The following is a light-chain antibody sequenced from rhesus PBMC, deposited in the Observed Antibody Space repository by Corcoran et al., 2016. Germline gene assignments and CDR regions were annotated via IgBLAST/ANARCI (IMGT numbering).Light chain of an antibody. CDR2: YAS. CDR3: QQYNNWWT. V-gene: IGKV3-35*01. J-gene: IGKJ1*01. CDR1: QSGSNN. Sequence: EIVMTQSPATLSLSPGERATLSCRASQSGSNNLAWNQQKPGQAPRLLIDYASNRATGIPDRFSGSGSGTDFTLPISSLGSEGVGIYDCQQYNNWWTVGQGTKVEVK.